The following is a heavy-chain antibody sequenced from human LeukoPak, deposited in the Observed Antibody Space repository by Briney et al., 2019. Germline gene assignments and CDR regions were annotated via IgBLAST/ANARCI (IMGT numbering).Heavy chain of an antibody. CDR1: GYTFTGYY. J-gene: IGHJ4*02. V-gene: IGHV1-2*06. CDR2: INPNSGGT. D-gene: IGHD2-15*01. Sequence: ASVKVSCKASGYTFTGYYMHWVRQAPGQGLEWMGRINPNSGGTNYAQKFQGRVTMTRDTSISTAYMELSRLRSDDTAVYYCARVFYCSGGSCSPTFDYWGQGTLVTVFS. CDR3: ARVFYCSGGSCSPTFDY.